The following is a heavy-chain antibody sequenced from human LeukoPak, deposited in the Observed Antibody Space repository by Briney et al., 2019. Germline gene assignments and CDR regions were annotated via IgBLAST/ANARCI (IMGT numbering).Heavy chain of an antibody. CDR1: GFTFSSYA. CDR2: ISGSGGST. CDR3: AKSSLIIPRALDI. Sequence: PGGSLRLSCAASGFTFSSYAMNWVRQAPGKGLEWFSVISGSGGSTDYADSVKGRFTISRDNSKNTLHLQMNSLRAEDTAVYYCAKSSLIIPRALDIWGQGSMVTVSS. V-gene: IGHV3-23*01. D-gene: IGHD2-21*01. J-gene: IGHJ3*02.